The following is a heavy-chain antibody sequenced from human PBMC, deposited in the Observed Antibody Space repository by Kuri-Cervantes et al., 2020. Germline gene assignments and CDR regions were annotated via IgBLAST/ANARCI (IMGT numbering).Heavy chain of an antibody. J-gene: IGHJ3*02. CDR2: ISDSGGST. Sequence: GESLKISCVASGFTFSSYVMSWVRQAPGKGLEWVSAISDSGGSTYYADSVKGRFTISRDNSKNTLYMQMNSLRAEDTAVYYCEQYKDADYDCNGYYYDDFDIWGQGTMVTVSS. CDR3: EQYKDADYDCNGYYYDDFDI. D-gene: IGHD3-22*01. V-gene: IGHV3-23*01. CDR1: GFTFSSYV.